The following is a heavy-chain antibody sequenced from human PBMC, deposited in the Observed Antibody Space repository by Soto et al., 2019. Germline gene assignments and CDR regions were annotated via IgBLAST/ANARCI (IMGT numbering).Heavy chain of an antibody. D-gene: IGHD5-12*01. CDR3: ARVSGRDGYNLGY. V-gene: IGHV4-59*01. J-gene: IGHJ4*02. Sequence: QVQLQESGPGLVKPSETLSLTCTVSGGSISSYYWSWIRQPPGKGLEWIGYIYYSGSTNYNPSLKSRVTISVDTSKNHFSLKLSSVTAADTAVYYCARVSGRDGYNLGYWGQGTLVTVSS. CDR1: GGSISSYY. CDR2: IYYSGST.